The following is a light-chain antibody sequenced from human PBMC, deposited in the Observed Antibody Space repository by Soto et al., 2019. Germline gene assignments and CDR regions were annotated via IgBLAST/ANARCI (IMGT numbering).Light chain of an antibody. J-gene: IGLJ1*01. CDR3: SSYAGSNNLV. CDR1: SSDVGGYNF. CDR2: EVT. Sequence: QSVLSQPPSASGSPGRSVTISCTGASSDVGGYNFVSWYQQHPGKAPKLLIYEVTKRPSGVPDRFPGSKSGNTASLTVSGLQAEDEADYFCSSYAGSNNLVFGSGTKVTVL. V-gene: IGLV2-8*01.